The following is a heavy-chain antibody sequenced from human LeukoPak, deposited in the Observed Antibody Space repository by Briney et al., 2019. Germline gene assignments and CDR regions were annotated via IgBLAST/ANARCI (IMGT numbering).Heavy chain of an antibody. Sequence: PGGSLRLSCAASGLTFSSYWMHWVRQAPGKGLVWVSRIKSDGSTTTYADSVQGRFTISRDNAKNTLYLQMNSLRAEDTAVYYCARVVDTHFDYWGQGTLVTVSS. J-gene: IGHJ4*02. CDR2: IKSDGSTT. V-gene: IGHV3-74*01. CDR3: ARVVDTHFDY. CDR1: GLTFSSYW. D-gene: IGHD5-18*01.